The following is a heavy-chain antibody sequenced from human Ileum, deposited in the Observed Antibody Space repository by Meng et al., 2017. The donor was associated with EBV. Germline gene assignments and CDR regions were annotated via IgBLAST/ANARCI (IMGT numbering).Heavy chain of an antibody. CDR2: IYYNTNT. V-gene: IGHV4-4*02. Sequence: QLQLQDSDPGLVKPSGPLSRTWPVSGDSIISNYWWSWVRQPPGKGLEWIGEIYYNTNTNYNPSLKGRVTMSVDTSQNQFSLTLSSVTAADTAVYFCARKFSVVGSTDGWFDPWGQGTLVTVSS. CDR1: GDSIISNYW. D-gene: IGHD2-8*01. J-gene: IGHJ5*02. CDR3: ARKFSVVGSTDGWFDP.